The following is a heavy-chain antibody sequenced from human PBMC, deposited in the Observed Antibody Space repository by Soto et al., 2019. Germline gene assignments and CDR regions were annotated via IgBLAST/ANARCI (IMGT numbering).Heavy chain of an antibody. CDR2: IWYDGSNK. D-gene: IGHD3-3*01. CDR3: ARDFRSDYYHDAFHF. V-gene: IGHV3-33*01. Sequence: PGGSLRLSCAASGFTFSSYGMHWVRQAPGKGLEWVAVIWYDGSNKYYADSVKGRFTISRDNSKNTLYLQMNSLRAEDTAVYYCARDFRSDYYHDAFHFWRQGPMVTV. J-gene: IGHJ3*01. CDR1: GFTFSSYG.